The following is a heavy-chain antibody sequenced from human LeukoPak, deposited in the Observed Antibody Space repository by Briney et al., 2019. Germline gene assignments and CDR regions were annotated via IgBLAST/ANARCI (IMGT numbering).Heavy chain of an antibody. V-gene: IGHV1-24*01. CDR2: LDPEDGET. D-gene: IGHD2-2*01. J-gene: IGHJ6*04. Sequence: ASVKVSCKVSGYTLTELSMHWVRQAPGKGLEWMGGLDPEDGETIYAQKFQGRVTMTEDTSADTAYMELSSLRSEDTAVYYCATVAPGYCSSTSCYADYYYGMDVWGKGTTVTVSS. CDR3: ATVAPGYCSSTSCYADYYYGMDV. CDR1: GYTLTELS.